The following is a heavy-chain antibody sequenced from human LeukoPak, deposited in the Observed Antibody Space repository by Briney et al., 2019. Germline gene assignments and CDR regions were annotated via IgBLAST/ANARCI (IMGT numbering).Heavy chain of an antibody. D-gene: IGHD3-22*01. V-gene: IGHV1-2*02. CDR3: AREPPTEDSSNFDY. CDR1: GYTFTGYY. J-gene: IGHJ4*02. Sequence: ASGKVSCKASGYTFTGYYMHWVRQAPGQGLEWMGWINPNSGGTNYAPMFQGRVTMTRDTSISTAYMKLSRLRSDDTAVYYCAREPPTEDSSNFDYWGQGTLVTVSS. CDR2: INPNSGGT.